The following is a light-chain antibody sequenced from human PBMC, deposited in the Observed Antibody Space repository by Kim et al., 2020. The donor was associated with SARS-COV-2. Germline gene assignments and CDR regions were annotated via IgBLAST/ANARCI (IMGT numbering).Light chain of an antibody. CDR1: QSVSSNY. J-gene: IGKJ2*01. CDR3: EQYGSSPRT. V-gene: IGKV3-20*01. Sequence: EIVLTQSPGTLSLSPGERATLSCRASQSVSSNYFAWYQQKPGQAPRLLIFGISIRATGIPDRFSGSGSGTDFTLTISRLETEDFAVYYCEQYGSSPRTFGQGTKVDIK. CDR2: GIS.